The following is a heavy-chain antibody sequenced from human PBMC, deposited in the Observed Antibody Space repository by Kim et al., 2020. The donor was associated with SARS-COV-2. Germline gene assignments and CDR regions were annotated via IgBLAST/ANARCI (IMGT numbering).Heavy chain of an antibody. V-gene: IGHV3-33*06. Sequence: GGSLRLSCAASGFSFSNHGMHWVRQAPGKGLEWVAVVWYDGSDKYYADSVKGRFTISRDNSKNTLYLQMSSLRVEDTAVYYCAKDTGGGYSAYVFDHWGQGTLVTVSS. CDR2: VWYDGSDK. J-gene: IGHJ4*02. D-gene: IGHD5-12*01. CDR1: GFSFSNHG. CDR3: AKDTGGGYSAYVFDH.